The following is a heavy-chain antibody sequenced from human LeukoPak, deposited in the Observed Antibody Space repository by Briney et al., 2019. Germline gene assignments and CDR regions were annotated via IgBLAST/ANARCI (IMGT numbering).Heavy chain of an antibody. CDR3: ARAFAVRYYYDSSGYYRRFDY. Sequence: ASVKVSCKASGYTFTSYAMNWVRQAPGQELEWMGWINTNTGNPTYAQGFTGRFVFSLDASVSTAYLQISSLKAEDTAVYYCARAFAVRYYYDSSGYYRRFDYWGQGTLVTVSS. J-gene: IGHJ4*02. CDR2: INTNTGNP. D-gene: IGHD3-22*01. CDR1: GYTFTSYA. V-gene: IGHV7-4-1*02.